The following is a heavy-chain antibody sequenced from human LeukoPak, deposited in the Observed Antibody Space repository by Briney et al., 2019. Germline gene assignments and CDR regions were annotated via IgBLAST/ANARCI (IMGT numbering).Heavy chain of an antibody. CDR1: GYTFTGYY. D-gene: IGHD3-16*01. CDR2: INPNSGGT. Sequence: ASVKVSCKASGYTFTGYYMHWVRQAPGQGLEWMGWINPNSGGTNYAQKFQGRVTMTRDTSISTAYMELSRLRSDGTAVYYCARGGPDGGYYFDYWGQGTLVTVSS. J-gene: IGHJ4*02. CDR3: ARGGPDGGYYFDY. V-gene: IGHV1-2*02.